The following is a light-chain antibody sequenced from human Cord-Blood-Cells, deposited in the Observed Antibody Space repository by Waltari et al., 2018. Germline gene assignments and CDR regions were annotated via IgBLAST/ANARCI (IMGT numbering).Light chain of an antibody. Sequence: EIVMTQSPATLSVSPGERATLSCRASQSVSSNLAWYQQKPGQAPRPRIYGASTRATGIPARFSGSGSGTEFTLTISSPQSEDFAVYYCQQYNNWPPWTFGQGTKVEIK. CDR3: QQYNNWPPWT. CDR2: GAS. J-gene: IGKJ1*01. V-gene: IGKV3-15*01. CDR1: QSVSSN.